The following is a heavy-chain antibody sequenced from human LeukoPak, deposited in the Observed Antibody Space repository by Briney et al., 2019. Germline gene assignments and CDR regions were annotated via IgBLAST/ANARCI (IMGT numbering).Heavy chain of an antibody. D-gene: IGHD1-26*01. V-gene: IGHV4-38-2*02. CDR1: GYSISSGNY. CDR3: ARVEVGAVDFDYFQH. Sequence: SETLSLTCTVSGYSISSGNYWGWIRQPPGKGLEWIGTIYHSGSTSYNPSLKSRVTISVDTSKNQFSLKLSSVTAADTAVYYCARVEVGAVDFDYFQHWGQGTLVTVSS. J-gene: IGHJ1*01. CDR2: IYHSGST.